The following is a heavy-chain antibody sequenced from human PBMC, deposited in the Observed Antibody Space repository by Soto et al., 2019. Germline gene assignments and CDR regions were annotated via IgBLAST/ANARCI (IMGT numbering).Heavy chain of an antibody. D-gene: IGHD4-17*01. J-gene: IGHJ3*02. CDR1: GYTFTSYY. CDR3: ARVLNVDYGHVGGAFDI. Sequence: GASVKVSCKASGYTFTSYYMHWVRQAPGQGLEWMGIINSSGGSTNYAQKFQGRVTMTKDTSTSTVCMELSSLRTDDTAEYYCARVLNVDYGHVGGAFDIWGQGTMVTVSS. V-gene: IGHV1-46*01. CDR2: INSSGGST.